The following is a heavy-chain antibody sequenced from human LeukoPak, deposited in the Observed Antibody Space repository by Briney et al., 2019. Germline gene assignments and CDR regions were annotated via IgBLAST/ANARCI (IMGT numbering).Heavy chain of an antibody. CDR2: ISAYNGNT. CDR3: ARDRGRVRGHNINWFDP. J-gene: IGHJ5*02. CDR1: GYTFTSYG. Sequence: GASVKVSCKASGYTFTSYGISWVRQAPGQGLEWMGWISAYNGNTNYAQKLQGRVTMTTDTSTSTAYMELRSLRSDDTAVYYCARDRGRVRGHNINWFDPWGQGTLVTVSS. D-gene: IGHD3/OR15-3a*01. V-gene: IGHV1-18*01.